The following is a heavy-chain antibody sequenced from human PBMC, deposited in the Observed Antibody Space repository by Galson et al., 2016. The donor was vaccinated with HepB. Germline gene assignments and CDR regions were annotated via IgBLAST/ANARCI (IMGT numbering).Heavy chain of an antibody. CDR1: EFTFSSFA. CDR3: ATDRGRESYHYYGMDV. CDR2: ILYDGSNE. V-gene: IGHV3-30-3*01. J-gene: IGHJ6*02. Sequence: SLRLSCAASEFTFSSFAMHWVRQAPGKGLEWVAVILYDGSNEYYADSVKGRFTISRDNSKNTLYLQMNSLRAEDTAVYYCATDRGRESYHYYGMDVWGQGTTVTVSS. D-gene: IGHD3-10*01.